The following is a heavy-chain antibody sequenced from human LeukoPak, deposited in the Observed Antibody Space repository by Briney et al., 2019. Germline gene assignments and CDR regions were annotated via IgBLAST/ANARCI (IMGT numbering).Heavy chain of an antibody. CDR2: IYSSGST. J-gene: IGHJ5*02. V-gene: IGHV4-61*02. CDR1: GGSISSGSYY. D-gene: IGHD5-18*01. CDR3: ARGRAGYKLAEWFDP. Sequence: SETLSLTCTVSGGSISSGSYYWSWIRQPAGKGLEWIGRIYSSGSTNYNPSLKSRVTISVDTSKNQFSLKLSSVTAADTAVYYCARGRAGYKLAEWFDPWGQGTLVTVSS.